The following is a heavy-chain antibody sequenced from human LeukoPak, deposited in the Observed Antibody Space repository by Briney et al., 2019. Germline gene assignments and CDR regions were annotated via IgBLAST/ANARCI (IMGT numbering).Heavy chain of an antibody. Sequence: SETLSLTCVVYGGSFSGYSWSWIRQPPGKGLEWIGEINHSGSTNYNPSLKSRVTISVDTSKNQFSLKLSSVTVADTAVYYCARGHITIFGVVIDYMDVWGKGTTVTVSS. J-gene: IGHJ6*03. CDR2: INHSGST. D-gene: IGHD3-3*01. CDR3: ARGHITIFGVVIDYMDV. CDR1: GGSFSGYS. V-gene: IGHV4-34*01.